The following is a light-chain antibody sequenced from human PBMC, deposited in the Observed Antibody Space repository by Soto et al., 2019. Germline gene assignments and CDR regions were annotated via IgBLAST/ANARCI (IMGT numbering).Light chain of an antibody. CDR3: QQYNEWPPFT. Sequence: EIVMTQFPGTLSVSPGERVTLSCRASQSISNNLAWYQHKPGRAPRVLIYDASTRATGVPVRFIGSGSGTEFTLTISSLQSEDFAVYYCQQYNEWPPFTFGQGTRLEI. J-gene: IGKJ5*01. CDR1: QSISNN. CDR2: DAS. V-gene: IGKV3-15*01.